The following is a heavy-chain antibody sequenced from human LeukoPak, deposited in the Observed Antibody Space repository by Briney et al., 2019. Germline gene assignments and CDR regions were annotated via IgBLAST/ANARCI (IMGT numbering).Heavy chain of an antibody. CDR3: ARETDFWSGYYRSHYFDY. D-gene: IGHD3-3*01. CDR2: ISSSSSYI. Sequence: GGSLRLPCAASGFTFSSYSMNWVRQAPGKGLEWVSSISSSSSYIYYADSVKGRFTISRDNAKNSLYLQMNSLRAEDTAVYYCARETDFWSGYYRSHYFDYWGQGTLVTVSS. V-gene: IGHV3-21*01. CDR1: GFTFSSYS. J-gene: IGHJ4*02.